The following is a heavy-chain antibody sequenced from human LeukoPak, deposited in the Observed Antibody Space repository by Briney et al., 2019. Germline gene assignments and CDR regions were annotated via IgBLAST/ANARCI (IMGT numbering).Heavy chain of an antibody. CDR1: GGSISSSNYY. CDR3: AVPGPYYSNYGMDV. V-gene: IGHV4-39*01. J-gene: IGHJ6*02. Sequence: SETLSLSCTVSGGSISSSNYYWGWIRQPPGKGLEWIGNVYYTGSTYYNTSLKSRVTISVDTSKNQFSLKLSSVTAADTAVYYCAVPGPYYSNYGMDVWGQGTTVTVSS. CDR2: VYYTGST.